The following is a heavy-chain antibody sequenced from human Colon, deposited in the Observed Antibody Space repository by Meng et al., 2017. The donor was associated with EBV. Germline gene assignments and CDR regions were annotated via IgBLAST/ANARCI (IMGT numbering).Heavy chain of an antibody. Sequence: VGSGGHVVRPGGSLGFSCVGSGFTLSIYTMTWVRQAPGKGLKWVSSISGSGGTTYYADSVKGRFTISRDNSKNTLYLQMNSLRAEDTALYYCAKVGAYFYDTSGYYYRGWFDPWGQGTLVTVSS. J-gene: IGHJ5*02. CDR3: AKVGAYFYDTSGYYYRGWFDP. V-gene: IGHV3-23*04. CDR1: GFTLSIYT. CDR2: ISGSGGTT. D-gene: IGHD3-22*01.